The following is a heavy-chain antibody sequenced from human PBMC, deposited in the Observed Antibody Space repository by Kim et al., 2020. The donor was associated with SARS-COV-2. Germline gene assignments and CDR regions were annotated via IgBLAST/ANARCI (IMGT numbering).Heavy chain of an antibody. V-gene: IGHV3-23*01. D-gene: IGHD2-21*01. CDR2: IIGSGGAT. CDR3: AKGFGGDRAS. Sequence: GGSLRLSCAASGFPFTGYTMNWVRQAPGKGLEWVSGIIGSGGATYYADSVKGRFTISRDNSKSTLYLHMNSLRADDTAVYYCAKGFGGDRASWGQGTLVT. J-gene: IGHJ5*02. CDR1: GFPFTGYT.